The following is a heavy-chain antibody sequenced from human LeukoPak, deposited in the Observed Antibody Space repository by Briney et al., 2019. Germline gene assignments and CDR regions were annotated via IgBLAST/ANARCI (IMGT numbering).Heavy chain of an antibody. D-gene: IGHD3-10*01. CDR3: ARGVYYGSGNYYNVWNY. J-gene: IGHJ4*02. CDR1: GGSFSGYY. Sequence: PSKTLSLTCAVYGGSFSGYYWSWIRQPPGNGLEWIGEINHSGSTNYNPSLKSRVTISVDTSKNQFSLKLSSVTAADTAVYYCARGVYYGSGNYYNVWNYWGQGTLVTVSS. CDR2: INHSGST. V-gene: IGHV4-34*01.